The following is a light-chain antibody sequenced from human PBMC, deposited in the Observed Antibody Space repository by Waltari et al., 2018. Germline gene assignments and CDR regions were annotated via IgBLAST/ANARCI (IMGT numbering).Light chain of an antibody. CDR1: QSVISSN. V-gene: IGKV3-20*01. CDR3: QHYGGSLYT. Sequence: EIVLTQFPGTLSLSPGERATLSCRASQSVISSNLAWYQQKPGQAPRLLIYAASSRATGIPHRFSGSESGTDFTLTINRLEPDDFAVYYCQHYGGSLYTFGQGTKLEIK. J-gene: IGKJ2*01. CDR2: AAS.